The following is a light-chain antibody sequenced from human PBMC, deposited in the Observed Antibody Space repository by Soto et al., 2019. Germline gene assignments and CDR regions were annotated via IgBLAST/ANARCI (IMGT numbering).Light chain of an antibody. CDR3: HKYNHAPT. CDR2: ATS. J-gene: IGKJ4*01. CDR1: QAISSY. Sequence: DIQLTQSPSSLSASVGDRVTITCRASQAISSYLTWYQQKPGKVPELLIYATSTLQSGAPSRFSGSGSGTDFTVTISSLQPEDVATYYCHKYNHAPTFGGGTKVEIK. V-gene: IGKV1-27*01.